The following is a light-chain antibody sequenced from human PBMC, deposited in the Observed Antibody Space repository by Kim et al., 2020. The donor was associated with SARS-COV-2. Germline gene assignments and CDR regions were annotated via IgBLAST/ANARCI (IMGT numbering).Light chain of an antibody. J-gene: IGKJ1*01. V-gene: IGKV3-15*01. CDR3: QQYDNWPPWT. CDR1: PSVSTN. CDR2: GAF. Sequence: EILMTQSPGTLSVFPGERATLFCRASPSVSTNLAWYQQKPGQAPRLLMYGAFLRAAGVPARFSGSGSGTEFTLTISSLQSEDFAVYYCQQYDNWPPWTFGQGTKVDIK.